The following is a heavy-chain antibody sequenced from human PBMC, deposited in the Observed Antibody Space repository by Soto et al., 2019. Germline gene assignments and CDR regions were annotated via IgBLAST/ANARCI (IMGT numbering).Heavy chain of an antibody. D-gene: IGHD6-6*01. J-gene: IGHJ6*02. Sequence: SVKVSCKASGGTFSRSAISWVRQAPGQGLEWMGGIIPIFGTANYAQKFQGRVTITADESMSTAYMELSSLRSEGTAVYYCARDSSRSSSYYYYGMDVWGQGITVTVS. CDR1: GGTFSRSA. V-gene: IGHV1-69*13. CDR2: IIPIFGTA. CDR3: ARDSSRSSSYYYYGMDV.